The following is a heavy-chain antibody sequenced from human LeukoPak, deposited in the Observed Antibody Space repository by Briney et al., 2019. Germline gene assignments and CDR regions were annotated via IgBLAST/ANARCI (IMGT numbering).Heavy chain of an antibody. V-gene: IGHV1-69*13. CDR3: AREGRFGESEYYYYMDV. CDR2: IIPIFGTA. D-gene: IGHD3-10*01. CDR1: GGTFSSYA. J-gene: IGHJ6*03. Sequence: SVKVSCKASGGTFSSYAISWVRQAPGQGLEWMGGIIPIFGTANYAQKFQGRVTITADESTSTAYMELSSLRSEDTAVYYCAREGRFGESEYYYYMDVWGKGTRSPSP.